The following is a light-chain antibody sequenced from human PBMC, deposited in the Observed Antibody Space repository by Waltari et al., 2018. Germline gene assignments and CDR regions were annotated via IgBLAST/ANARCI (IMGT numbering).Light chain of an antibody. V-gene: IGKV3-20*01. CDR1: QSVSGSY. CDR3: QQCDTLGGT. Sequence: EIVLTQSPGTLSLSPGERATLSCRASQSVSGSYLAWYQQKPCQAPRLLIYGASNRVTSIPDRFSGSVFQTDFTLTISTLEPEDFAVYYCQQCDTLGGTFGQGTKVEI. J-gene: IGKJ1*01. CDR2: GAS.